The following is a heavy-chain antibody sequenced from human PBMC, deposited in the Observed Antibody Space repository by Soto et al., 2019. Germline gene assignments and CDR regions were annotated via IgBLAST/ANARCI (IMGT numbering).Heavy chain of an antibody. J-gene: IGHJ6*03. Sequence: GGSLRLSCSASGFSFSNYWMSWVRQAPGKGLEWVANIKQDGSEIYYVDSVKGRFTISRDNAKNSQFLQMNSLRAEDTAVYYCGRDYYDFWSGSYYYYMDVWGKGTTVTVSS. CDR1: GFSFSNYW. CDR3: GRDYYDFWSGSYYYYMDV. D-gene: IGHD3-3*01. CDR2: IKQDGSEI. V-gene: IGHV3-7*01.